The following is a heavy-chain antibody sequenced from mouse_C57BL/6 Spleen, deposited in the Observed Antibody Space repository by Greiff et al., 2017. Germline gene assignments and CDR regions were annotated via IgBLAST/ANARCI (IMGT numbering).Heavy chain of an antibody. J-gene: IGHJ4*01. CDR2: IRLKSDNYAT. V-gene: IGHV6-3*01. D-gene: IGHD3-3*01. CDR3: TGGWDKAYAMDY. Sequence: EVQLVESGGGLVQPGGSMKLSCVASGFTFSNYWMNWVRQSPEKGLEWVAQIRLKSDNYATHYAESVKGRFTISRDDSKSSVYLQMNNLRAEDTGIYYCTGGWDKAYAMDYWGQGTSVTVSS. CDR1: GFTFSNYW.